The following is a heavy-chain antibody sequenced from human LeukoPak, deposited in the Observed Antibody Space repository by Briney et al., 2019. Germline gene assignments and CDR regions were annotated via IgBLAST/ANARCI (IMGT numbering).Heavy chain of an antibody. D-gene: IGHD3-3*01. CDR2: IYTSGST. V-gene: IGHV4-4*07. CDR3: ARDSDITIFGVVIPNYFDY. Sequence: SETLSLTCTVSGGYISSYYWSWIRQPAGKGLGWIGRIYTSGSTNYNPSLKSRVTMSVDTSKNQFSLKLSSVTAADTAVYYCARDSDITIFGVVIPNYFDYWGQGTLVTVSS. CDR1: GGYISSYY. J-gene: IGHJ4*02.